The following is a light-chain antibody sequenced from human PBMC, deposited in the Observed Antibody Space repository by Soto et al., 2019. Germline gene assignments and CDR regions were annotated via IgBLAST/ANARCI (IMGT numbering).Light chain of an antibody. V-gene: IGLV2-11*01. CDR3: CSYAGSRYV. J-gene: IGLJ1*01. Sequence: QSALTQPRSVSGSPGQSVTISCTGTSSDVGGYNYVSWYQQHPGKAPKLIIYDVSKRPSGVPYRFSGSKSGNTASLTISGLQAEDEADYYCCSYAGSRYVFGTGTKVTVL. CDR1: SSDVGGYNY. CDR2: DVS.